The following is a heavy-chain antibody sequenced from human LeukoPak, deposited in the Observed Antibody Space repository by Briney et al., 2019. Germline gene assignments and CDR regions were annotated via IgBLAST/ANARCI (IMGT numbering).Heavy chain of an antibody. CDR2: ISAYNGNT. Sequence: GASVKVSCKASGYTFTSYGISWVRQAPGQGLEWMGWISAYNGNTNYAQKLQGRVTMTTDTSTSTAYMELRSLRSDDTAVYYCARDRDSSGWCPPKYNWFDPWGQGTLVTVSS. J-gene: IGHJ5*02. CDR3: ARDRDSSGWCPPKYNWFDP. V-gene: IGHV1-18*01. D-gene: IGHD6-19*01. CDR1: GYTFTSYG.